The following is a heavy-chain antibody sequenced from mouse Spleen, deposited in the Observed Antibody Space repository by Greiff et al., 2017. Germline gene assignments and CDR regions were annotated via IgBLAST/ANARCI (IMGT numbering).Heavy chain of an antibody. CDR1: GFTFSSYA. D-gene: IGHD1-1*02. J-gene: IGHJ2*01. CDR2: ISSGGST. CDR3: ARAIISLWFDY. Sequence: EVKLMESGGGLVKPGGSLKLSCAASGFTFSSYAMSWVRQTPEKRLEWVASISSGGSTYYPDSVKGRFTISRDNARNILYLQMSSLRSEDTAMYYCARAIISLWFDYWGQGTTLTVSS. V-gene: IGHV5-6-5*01.